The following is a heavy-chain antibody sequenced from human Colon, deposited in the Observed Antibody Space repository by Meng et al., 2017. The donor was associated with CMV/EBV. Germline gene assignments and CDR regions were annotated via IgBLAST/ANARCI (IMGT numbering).Heavy chain of an antibody. V-gene: IGHV1-18*01. CDR1: GYTVSSYG. J-gene: IGHJ4*02. D-gene: IGHD1-7*01. CDR3: VRGAWNSRGCFDH. CDR2: ISTSIGN. Sequence: ASVKVSCKASGYTVSSYGISWVRQAPGQGFEWMGCISTSIGNQYAQKFQGRVIMTTDSPTNTAYLEVMSLTFEDTAVYYCVRGAWNSRGCFDHWGQGALVTVSS.